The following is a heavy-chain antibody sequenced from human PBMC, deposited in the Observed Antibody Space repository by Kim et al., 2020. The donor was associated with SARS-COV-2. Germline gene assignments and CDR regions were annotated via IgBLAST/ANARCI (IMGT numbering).Heavy chain of an antibody. CDR3: ARGGDPGLDY. D-gene: IGHD3-16*01. V-gene: IGHV4-34*01. J-gene: IGHJ4*02. CDR2: ST. Sequence: STNYNPSLKSRVTISVDTSKNQFSLKLSSVTAADTAVYYCARGGDPGLDYWGQGTLVTVSS.